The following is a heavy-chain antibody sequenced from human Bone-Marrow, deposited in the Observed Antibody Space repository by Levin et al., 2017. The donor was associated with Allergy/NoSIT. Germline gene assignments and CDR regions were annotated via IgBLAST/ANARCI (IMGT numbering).Heavy chain of an antibody. CDR2: IKPDGSEK. CDR3: ARDSFSTSSGLDYYYGLDV. V-gene: IGHV3-7*01. J-gene: IGHJ6*02. CDR1: GFTLSQYW. Sequence: GESLKISCAASGFTLSQYWMTWVRQAPGKGLEWVAKIKPDGSEKYYADSVKGRFTISRDNTRKSLSLEMNNLRSADTAVYFCARDSFSTSSGLDYYYGLDVWGQGTTVTVSS. D-gene: IGHD6-6*01.